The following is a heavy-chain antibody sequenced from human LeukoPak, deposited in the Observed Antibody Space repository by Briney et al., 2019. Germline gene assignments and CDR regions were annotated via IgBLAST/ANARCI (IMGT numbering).Heavy chain of an antibody. CDR3: ARDLYGSGSWFDP. J-gene: IGHJ5*02. D-gene: IGHD3-10*01. CDR2: ISGSGSTI. CDR1: GFTFSSYE. V-gene: IGHV3-48*03. Sequence: GGSLRLSCAASGFTFSSYEMNWVRQAPGKGLEWVSYISGSGSTIYYADSVKGRFTISRDNAKNSLYLQMNSLRAEDTAVYYCARDLYGSGSWFDPWGQGTLVTVSS.